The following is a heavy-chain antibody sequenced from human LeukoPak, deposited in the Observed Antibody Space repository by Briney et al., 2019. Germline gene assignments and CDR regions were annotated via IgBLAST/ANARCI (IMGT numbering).Heavy chain of an antibody. J-gene: IGHJ4*02. D-gene: IGHD6-6*01. CDR1: GFTFSSYA. CDR3: AKEAVPYSSPYYFDY. V-gene: IGHV3-30*02. Sequence: GRSLRLSCAASGFTFSSYAMHWVRQAPGKGLEWVAFIRYDGSNKYYADSVKGRFTISRDNSKNTLYLQMNSLRAEDTAVYYCAKEAVPYSSPYYFDYWGQGTLVTVSS. CDR2: IRYDGSNK.